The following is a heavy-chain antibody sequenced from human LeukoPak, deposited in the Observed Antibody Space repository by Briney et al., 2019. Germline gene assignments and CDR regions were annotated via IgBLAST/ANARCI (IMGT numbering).Heavy chain of an antibody. J-gene: IGHJ4*02. CDR3: ARRSGSYGGILDN. CDR2: IYYSGST. Sequence: SSETLSLTCTVSGGSISSSSYYWGWIRQPPGKGLEWIGSIYYSGSTYYNPSLKSRVTISVDTSRNEFSLRLSSVTAADTALYFCARRSGSYGGILDNWGQGILGTVSS. CDR1: GGSISSSSYY. V-gene: IGHV4-39*01. D-gene: IGHD1-26*01.